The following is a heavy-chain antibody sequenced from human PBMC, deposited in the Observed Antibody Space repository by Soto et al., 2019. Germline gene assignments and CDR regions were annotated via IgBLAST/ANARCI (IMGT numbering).Heavy chain of an antibody. CDR3: ASGLSVDKVGQ. CDR2: IYNSGNT. J-gene: IGHJ4*02. Sequence: QVQLQESGPGLVKPSQTLSLTCTVSGGSISDGDYYWSWIRQPPGKVLEWIGHIYNSGNTYNNPSRRSRLTISVDTSKNQFSLNLSSVTAADTAVYYCASGLSVDKVGQWGQGNLVTVAS. V-gene: IGHV4-30-4*01. D-gene: IGHD3-22*01. CDR1: GGSISDGDYY.